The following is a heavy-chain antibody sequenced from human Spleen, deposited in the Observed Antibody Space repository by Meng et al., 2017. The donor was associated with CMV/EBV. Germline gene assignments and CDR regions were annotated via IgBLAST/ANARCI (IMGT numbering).Heavy chain of an antibody. CDR3: FSGHYDRA. Sequence: GGSLRLSCISSQFTISHLWMNWVRQAPGKGLEWVANIKQDGSEKNYVASVKGRFTISRDNAKNSLYLQMSSLRVEDTAVYYCFSGHYDRAWGHGTLVTVSS. V-gene: IGHV3-7*01. J-gene: IGHJ5*01. CDR2: IKQDGSEK. CDR1: QFTISHLW. D-gene: IGHD3-3*01.